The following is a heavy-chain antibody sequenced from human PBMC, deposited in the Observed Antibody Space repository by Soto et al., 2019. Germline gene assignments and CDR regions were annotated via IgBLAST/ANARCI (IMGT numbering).Heavy chain of an antibody. Sequence: GASVKVSCKASGYTFTSYGISWVRQAPGQGLEWMGWISAYNGNTNYAQKLQGRVTMTTDTSTNTAYMELRSLRSDDTAVYYCARDIVVVVAATQNSYYYYYGMDVWGQGTTVTVSS. J-gene: IGHJ6*02. V-gene: IGHV1-18*01. CDR3: ARDIVVVVAATQNSYYYYYGMDV. CDR1: GYTFTSYG. CDR2: ISAYNGNT. D-gene: IGHD2-15*01.